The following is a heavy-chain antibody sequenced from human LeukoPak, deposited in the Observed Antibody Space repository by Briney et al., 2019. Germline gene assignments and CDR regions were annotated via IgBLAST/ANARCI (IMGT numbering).Heavy chain of an antibody. CDR2: IYYSGST. CDR1: GGSISSYY. CDR3: ARGGPYCSGGGCYSRTSNWFDP. J-gene: IGHJ5*02. V-gene: IGHV4-59*08. Sequence: SETLSLTCTVSGGSISSYYWSWIRQPPGKGLEWIGYIYYSGSTNYNPSLKSRVTISVDTSKNQFSLKLSSVTATDTAVYYCARGGPYCSGGGCYSRTSNWFDPWGQGTLVTVSS. D-gene: IGHD2-15*01.